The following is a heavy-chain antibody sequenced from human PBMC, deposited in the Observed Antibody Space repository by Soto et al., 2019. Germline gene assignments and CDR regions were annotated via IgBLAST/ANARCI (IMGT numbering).Heavy chain of an antibody. Sequence: QVQLVQSGAEVKKPGSSVKVSCKASGGTFSSYSINWVRQAPGHGLEWMGEIIPIFGTANYAQKFQGRVTITADESTSTADMELSSLRSEDTAVYYCAREGGRHAGGIDYWGQGTLVTVSS. CDR3: AREGGRHAGGIDY. V-gene: IGHV1-69*01. D-gene: IGHD1-26*01. CDR2: IIPIFGTA. CDR1: GGTFSSYS. J-gene: IGHJ4*02.